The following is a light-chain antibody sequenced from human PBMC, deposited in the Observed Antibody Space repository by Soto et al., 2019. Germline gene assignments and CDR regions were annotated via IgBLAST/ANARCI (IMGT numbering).Light chain of an antibody. V-gene: IGKV1-39*01. CDR2: AAS. CDR3: QQSYSSPRT. CDR1: QNINNY. Sequence: DIKMTQSPSSLSANVGDRVTITCRASQNINNYLNWYQQKPGKAPKLMIYAASTLQRGVPSRFSGSGSGTDFTLTISSLQPEDFATYYCQQSYSSPRTFGQ. J-gene: IGKJ1*01.